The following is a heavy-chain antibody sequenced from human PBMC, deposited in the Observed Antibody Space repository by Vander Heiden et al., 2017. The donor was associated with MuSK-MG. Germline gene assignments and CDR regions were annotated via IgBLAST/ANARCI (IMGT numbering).Heavy chain of an antibody. Sequence: QLQLVQSGDAVTKPGSSLQATCTASGATFSRYDISWVRQAPGQGLGWMGGIIPILGIANYGQKFQGRVTITADESTSTAYMELSRLRSEDTAVYYCAREKSWGATGFDYWGQGTLVTVSS. CDR2: IIPILGIA. J-gene: IGHJ4*02. CDR3: AREKSWGATGFDY. D-gene: IGHD3-16*01. V-gene: IGHV1-69*10. CDR1: GATFSRYD.